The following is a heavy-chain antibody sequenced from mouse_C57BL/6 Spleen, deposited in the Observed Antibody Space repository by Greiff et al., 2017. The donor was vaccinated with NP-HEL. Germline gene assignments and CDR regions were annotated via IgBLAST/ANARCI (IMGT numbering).Heavy chain of an antibody. D-gene: IGHD2-12*01. J-gene: IGHJ4*01. CDR1: GYTFTSYW. CDR3: ARYDAETMDY. Sequence: QVQLKQPGAELVKPGASVTMSCKASGYTFTSYWITWVKQRPGQGLEWIGDIYPGSGSTNYNDKFKSKATLTVDTSSSTAYMQLSSLTSEDSAVYYCARYDAETMDYWGQGTSVTVSS. CDR2: IYPGSGST. V-gene: IGHV1-55*01.